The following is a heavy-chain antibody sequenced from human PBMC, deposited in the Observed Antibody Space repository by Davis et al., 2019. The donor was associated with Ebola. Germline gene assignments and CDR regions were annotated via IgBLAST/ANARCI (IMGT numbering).Heavy chain of an antibody. CDR2: ISSNGGST. J-gene: IGHJ6*03. CDR3: VKDHDYGGMDV. CDR1: GFTFSSYA. V-gene: IGHV3-64D*06. Sequence: GESLKISCSASGFTFSSYAMHWVRQAPGKGLEYVSAISSNGGSTYYADSVKGRFTISRDNSKNTLYLQMSSLRAEDTAVYYCVKDHDYGGMDVWGKGTTVTVSS. D-gene: IGHD4-23*01.